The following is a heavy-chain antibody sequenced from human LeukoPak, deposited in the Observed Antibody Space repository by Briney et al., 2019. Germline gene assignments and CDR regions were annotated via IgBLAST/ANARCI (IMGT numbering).Heavy chain of an antibody. D-gene: IGHD1-1*01. CDR2: IKEDESDK. CDR1: GFTFSSYW. Sequence: GGSLRLSCEASGFTFSSYWMSWVRQAPGKGLEWVAHIKEDESDKYYVDSVRGRFTASRDNAKNSVNLQMNSLRVEDTAVYYCARWRGRQSEFDYWGQGSLVTVSS. J-gene: IGHJ4*02. CDR3: ARWRGRQSEFDY. V-gene: IGHV3-7*01.